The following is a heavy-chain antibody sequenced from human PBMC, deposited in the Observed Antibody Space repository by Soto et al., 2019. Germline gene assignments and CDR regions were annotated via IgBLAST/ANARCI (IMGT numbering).Heavy chain of an antibody. J-gene: IGHJ4*02. CDR1: GYTFTGYY. CDR3: ARGEKVVGATNAVYYFDY. V-gene: IGHV1-2*04. D-gene: IGHD1-26*01. Sequence: ASVKVSCKASGYTFTGYYMHWVRQAPGQGLEWMGWSNPNSGGTNYAQKFQGWVTMTRDTSISTAYMKLSRLRSDDTAVYYCARGEKVVGATNAVYYFDYWGEGTMVTVSS. CDR2: SNPNSGGT.